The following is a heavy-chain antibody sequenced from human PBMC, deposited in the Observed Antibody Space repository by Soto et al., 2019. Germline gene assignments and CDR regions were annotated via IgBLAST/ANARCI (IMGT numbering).Heavy chain of an antibody. Sequence: SETLSLTCTVSGYSKSDSYWTWVRQSPGKGLEWIGCTSFSGVTNSNHPLRGRVDISCDATKEQVSLRLNSVSAEDTAVYYCARQKGFCSRDSCPFWVVAWGRGTLVTVP. CDR1: GYSKSDSY. CDR3: ARQKGFCSRDSCPFWVVA. J-gene: IGHJ5*01. D-gene: IGHD2-15*01. CDR2: TSFSGVT. V-gene: IGHV4-59*13.